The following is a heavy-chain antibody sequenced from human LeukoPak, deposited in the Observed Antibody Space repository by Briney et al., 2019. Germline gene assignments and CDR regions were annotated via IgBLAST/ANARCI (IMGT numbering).Heavy chain of an antibody. V-gene: IGHV4-4*09. CDR1: GGSISSYY. Sequence: SETLSLTCTVSGGSISSYYWTWIRQPPGKGLEWIGYIYSSGRTNYNLSLKSQVTMSVDTSKNQFSLKVISVTAADTAVYYCARLSAGFNSSYWFDPWGQETLVTVSS. CDR3: ARLSAGFNSSYWFDP. CDR2: IYSSGRT. J-gene: IGHJ5*02. D-gene: IGHD2/OR15-2a*01.